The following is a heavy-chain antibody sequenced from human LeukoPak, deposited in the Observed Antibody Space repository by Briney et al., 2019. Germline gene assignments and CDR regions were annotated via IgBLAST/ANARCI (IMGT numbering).Heavy chain of an antibody. CDR1: GFTFSSYE. J-gene: IGHJ5*02. D-gene: IGHD3-22*01. V-gene: IGHV3-48*03. Sequence: GGSLRLSCAASGFTFSSYEMNWVRRAPGKGLEWVSYISSSGSTIYYADSVKGRFTISRDNAKNSLYLQMNSLRAEDTAVYYCARDGDSSGYKNWFDPWGQGTLVTVSS. CDR2: ISSSGSTI. CDR3: ARDGDSSGYKNWFDP.